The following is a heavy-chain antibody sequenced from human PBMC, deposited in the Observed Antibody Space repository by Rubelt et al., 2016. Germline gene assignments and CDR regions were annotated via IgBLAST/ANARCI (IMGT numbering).Heavy chain of an antibody. V-gene: IGHV3-23*01. D-gene: IGHD2-2*02. J-gene: IGHJ3*02. Sequence: GGGSVQPGGSLRPSCAASGFTFNSYAMTWVRQAPGKGLQWVSGISSSESNTYYAASVKDRFTISRDNTKNTLFLHMNSLRAEDTAVYYCAKGVVPCSSTTCYTLSAFDIWGQGTMVTVFS. CDR1: GFTFNSYA. CDR3: AKGVVPCSSTTCYTLSAFDI. CDR2: ISSSESNT.